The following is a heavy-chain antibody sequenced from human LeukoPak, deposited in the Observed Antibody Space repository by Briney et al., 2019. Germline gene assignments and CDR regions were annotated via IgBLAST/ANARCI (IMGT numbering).Heavy chain of an antibody. V-gene: IGHV3-11*04. CDR1: GFTFSDYY. Sequence: GGSLRLSCAASGFTFSDYYMSWIRQAPGKGLEWVSYISSSGSTIYYADSVKGRFTISRDNAKNTLYLQMNSLRAEDTAVYYCARDQNCYDSSGPHGYWGQGTLVTVSS. CDR2: ISSSGSTI. J-gene: IGHJ4*02. D-gene: IGHD3-22*01. CDR3: ARDQNCYDSSGPHGY.